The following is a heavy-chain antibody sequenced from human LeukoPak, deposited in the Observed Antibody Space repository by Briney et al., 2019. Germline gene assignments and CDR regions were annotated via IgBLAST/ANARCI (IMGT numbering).Heavy chain of an antibody. CDR3: ARGLYYDFWSGYFQNWFDP. V-gene: IGHV4-34*01. J-gene: IGHJ5*02. D-gene: IGHD3-3*01. Sequence: PSETLSLTCAVYGGSFSGYYWSWIRQPPGKGLEWIGEINHSESTNYNPSLKSRVTISVDTSKNQFSLKLSSVTAADTAVYYCARGLYYDFWSGYFQNWFDPWGQGTLVTVSS. CDR2: INHSEST. CDR1: GGSFSGYY.